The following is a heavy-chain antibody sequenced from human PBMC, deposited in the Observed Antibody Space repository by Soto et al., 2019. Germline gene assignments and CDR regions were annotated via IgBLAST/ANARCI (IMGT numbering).Heavy chain of an antibody. CDR1: GGTFSSYA. CDR3: ARDLPRSYYYDSSGYYPDALDI. V-gene: IGHV1-69*13. CDR2: IIPIFGTA. D-gene: IGHD3-22*01. Sequence: SVKVSCKASGGTFSSYAISWVRQAPGQGLEWMGGIIPIFGTANYAQKFQGRVTITADESTSTAYMELSSLRSEDTAVYYCARDLPRSYYYDSSGYYPDALDIWGQGTMVTVSS. J-gene: IGHJ3*02.